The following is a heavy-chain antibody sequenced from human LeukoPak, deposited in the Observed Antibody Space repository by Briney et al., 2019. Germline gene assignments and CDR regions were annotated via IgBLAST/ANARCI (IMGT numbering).Heavy chain of an antibody. J-gene: IGHJ6*02. CDR1: GFTFSSYA. Sequence: PGGSLRLSCAASGFTFSSYAMSWVRQAPGKGLEWVSAISGSGGSTYYADSVKGRFTISRDNSKNTLYLQMNSLRAEDTAVYYCANAGRDSSSTISCGMDVWGQGTTVTVSS. V-gene: IGHV3-23*01. CDR3: ANAGRDSSSTISCGMDV. CDR2: ISGSGGST. D-gene: IGHD6-13*01.